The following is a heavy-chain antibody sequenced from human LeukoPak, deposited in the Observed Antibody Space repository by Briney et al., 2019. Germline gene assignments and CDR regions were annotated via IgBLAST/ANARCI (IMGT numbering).Heavy chain of an antibody. V-gene: IGHV3-7*01. CDR2: IKQDGSEK. D-gene: IGHD3-10*01. J-gene: IGHJ4*02. Sequence: QPGGSLRLSCAASGFSFISYWTTWARQAPGKGLEWVANIKQDGSEKYYVDSVKGRFTISIDNAKNSLYLQMNSLRAEDTAVYCCARDPPRGRFPAYWGQGTLVTVSS. CDR1: GFSFISYW. CDR3: ARDPPRGRFPAY.